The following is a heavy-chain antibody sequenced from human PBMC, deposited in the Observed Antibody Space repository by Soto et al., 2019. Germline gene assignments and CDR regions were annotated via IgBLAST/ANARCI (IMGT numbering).Heavy chain of an antibody. CDR3: ARALDRYSSSWYVFDY. J-gene: IGHJ4*02. CDR1: GGSISSGGYY. V-gene: IGHV4-31*03. Sequence: QVQLQESGPGLVKPSQTLSLTCTVSGGSISSGGYYWSWIRQHPGKGLEWIGYIYYSGSTYYNPSLKSRVTISVDTSKNQFSLKLSSVTAADTAVYYCARALDRYSSSWYVFDYWGQGTLVTVSS. D-gene: IGHD6-13*01. CDR2: IYYSGST.